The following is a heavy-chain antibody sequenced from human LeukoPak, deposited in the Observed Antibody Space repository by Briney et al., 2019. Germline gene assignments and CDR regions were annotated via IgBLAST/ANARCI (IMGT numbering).Heavy chain of an antibody. CDR3: TTKVIRGNSGDDYDD. J-gene: IGHJ4*02. V-gene: IGHV3-30*03. CDR2: ISSNGNDK. D-gene: IGHD5-12*01. CDR1: GVTFSNYG. Sequence: QPGGSLRLSCAASGVTFSNYGIPWFRQAPGKGLEWVALISSNGNDKLYGDSVKGRFTISRDDSKSTLYLQMNSLRVEDTAVYYCTTKVIRGNSGDDYDDWGQGTLVTVSS.